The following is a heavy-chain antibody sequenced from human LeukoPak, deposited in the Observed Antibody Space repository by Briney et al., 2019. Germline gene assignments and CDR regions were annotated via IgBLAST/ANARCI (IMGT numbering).Heavy chain of an antibody. J-gene: IGHJ4*02. CDR2: IIPIFGTA. CDR3: ARAPYSSSWFDY. V-gene: IGHV1-69*13. Sequence: SVKVSCKASGGTFSSYAISWVRQAPGQGFEWMGGIIPIFGTANYAQKFQGRVTITADESTSTAYMELSSLRSEDTAVYYCARAPYSSSWFDYWGQGTLVTVSS. CDR1: GGTFSSYA. D-gene: IGHD6-13*01.